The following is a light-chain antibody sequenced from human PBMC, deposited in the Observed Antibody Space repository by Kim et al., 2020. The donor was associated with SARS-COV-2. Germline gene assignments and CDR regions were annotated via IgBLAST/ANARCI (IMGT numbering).Light chain of an antibody. J-gene: IGKJ1*01. CDR1: QGITNS. CDR2: AAS. Sequence: DIQMTQSPSSLSVSVGDRVTITCRASQGITNSLAWYQQKPGKVPQVLIYAASVLLSGVPSRFSGSGSGTDFTLTISSLQPEDVATYYCQKYNSAPWTFGQGTKVDIK. V-gene: IGKV1-27*01. CDR3: QKYNSAPWT.